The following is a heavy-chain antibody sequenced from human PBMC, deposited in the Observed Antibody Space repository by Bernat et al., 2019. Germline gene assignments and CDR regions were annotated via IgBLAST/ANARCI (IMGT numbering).Heavy chain of an antibody. V-gene: IGHV3-23*01. J-gene: IGHJ4*02. D-gene: IGHD3-10*01. CDR3: AKAFYGLGGYFDY. CDR1: GFTFSNYA. Sequence: EVQVLESGGGLVQPGGSLRLSCTASGFTFSNYAMSWVRQAPGTGPECVSIISDSGDTTYYAYSVKDRFTLSRDNSKNTLYLQMTSLSAEDTAVDYCAKAFYGLGGYFDYWGQGTLVTVS. CDR2: ISDSGDTT.